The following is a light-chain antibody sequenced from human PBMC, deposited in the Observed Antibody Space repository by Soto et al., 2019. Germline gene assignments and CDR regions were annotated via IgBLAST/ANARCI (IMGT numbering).Light chain of an antibody. CDR1: TGAVTTGHY. CDR3: LLSYRGVGV. CDR2: DTN. J-gene: IGLJ2*01. Sequence: QTVVTQEPSLTVSPGGTVTLTCGSNTGAVTTGHYPYWFQQKPGQAPRTLIYDTNNKHSWTPARFSGSLLAGKAALTLSGAQPEDEADYYCLLSYRGVGVFGGGTKVTVL. V-gene: IGLV7-46*01.